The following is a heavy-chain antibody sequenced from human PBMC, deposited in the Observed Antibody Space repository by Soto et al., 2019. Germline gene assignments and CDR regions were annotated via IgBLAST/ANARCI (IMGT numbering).Heavy chain of an antibody. CDR3: ARDFTGPDIGAIDRGALDI. CDR1: GYTFTSYY. V-gene: IGHV1-46*01. D-gene: IGHD2-2*01. J-gene: IGHJ3*02. Sequence: ASVKVSCKASGYTFTSYYMHWVRQAPGQGLEWMGIINPSGGSTSYAQKFQGRVTMTRDTSTSTVYMELSSLRSEDTAVYYCARDFTGPDIGAIDRGALDIWGQGTMVTVSS. CDR2: INPSGGST.